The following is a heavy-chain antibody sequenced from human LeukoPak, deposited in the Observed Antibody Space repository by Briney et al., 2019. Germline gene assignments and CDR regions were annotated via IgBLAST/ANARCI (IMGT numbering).Heavy chain of an antibody. J-gene: IGHJ4*02. D-gene: IGHD3-10*01. Sequence: ASVKVSCKASGYTFTSYAMHWVRQAPGQRLEWMGWINAGNGNTKYSQKFQGRVTITRDTSASTAYMELSSLRSEDTAVYYCARVEGSGKNDFDYWGQGTLVTVSS. CDR3: ARVEGSGKNDFDY. CDR2: INAGNGNT. V-gene: IGHV1-3*01. CDR1: GYTFTSYA.